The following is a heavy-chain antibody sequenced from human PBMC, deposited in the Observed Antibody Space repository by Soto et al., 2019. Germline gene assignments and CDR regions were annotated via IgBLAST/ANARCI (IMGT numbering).Heavy chain of an antibody. CDR1: GYTFTSYA. Sequence: ASVKVSCKASGYTFTSYAIHWVRQAPGQRLEWMGWINAGNDNTKYSQKFQGRVTITRDTSASTAYMELSSLRSEDTAVYFCARDYRSGYYWFDPCGQGTMVTVYS. V-gene: IGHV1-3*01. D-gene: IGHD3-3*01. CDR2: INAGNDNT. CDR3: ARDYRSGYYWFDP. J-gene: IGHJ5*02.